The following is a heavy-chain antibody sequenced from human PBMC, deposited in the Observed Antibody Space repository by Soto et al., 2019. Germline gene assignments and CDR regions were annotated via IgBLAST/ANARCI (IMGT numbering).Heavy chain of an antibody. D-gene: IGHD6-19*01. V-gene: IGHV3-33*01. CDR2: IWYDGSNK. CDR1: GFTFSSYG. Sequence: QVQLVESGGGVVQPGRSLRLSCAASGFTFSSYGMHWVRQAPGKGLEWVAVIWYDGSNKYYADSVKGRFTISRDNSKNTLYLQMNSLRAEDTAVYYCAREPAPYSSGWYYFDSWGQGTLVTVSS. CDR3: AREPAPYSSGWYYFDS. J-gene: IGHJ4*02.